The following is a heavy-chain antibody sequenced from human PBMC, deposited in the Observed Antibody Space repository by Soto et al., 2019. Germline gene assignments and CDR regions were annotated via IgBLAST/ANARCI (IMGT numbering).Heavy chain of an antibody. V-gene: IGHV3-48*02. Sequence: PGGSLRLSCAASAFIFNTYTMNWVRQALGKGLELVSYISSSSSTIYYADSVKGRFTISRDNAKNSLYLQMNSLRDVDTAVYYCARDPAKNTAMAAGFDHWGQGTLVTVPQ. J-gene: IGHJ4*02. D-gene: IGHD5-18*01. CDR2: ISSSSSTI. CDR3: ARDPAKNTAMAAGFDH. CDR1: AFIFNTYT.